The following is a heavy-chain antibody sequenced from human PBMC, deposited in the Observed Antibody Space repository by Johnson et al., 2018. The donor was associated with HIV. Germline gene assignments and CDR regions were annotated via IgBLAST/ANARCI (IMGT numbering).Heavy chain of an antibody. Sequence: VQLVASGGGAVRPGGSLRLSCAAFGFTFVDYGMSWVRQAPGKGLEWVSGINWNGGSTGYADSVKGRFTISRDNSKNTLYLQMNSLRAEDTAVYYCARDRLYSSGWYGTDAFDIWGQGTMVTVSS. CDR3: ARDRLYSSGWYGTDAFDI. D-gene: IGHD6-19*01. CDR1: GFTFVDYG. CDR2: INWNGGST. V-gene: IGHV3-20*04. J-gene: IGHJ3*02.